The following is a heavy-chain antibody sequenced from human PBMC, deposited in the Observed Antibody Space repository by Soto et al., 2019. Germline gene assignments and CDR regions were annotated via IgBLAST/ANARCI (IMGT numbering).Heavy chain of an antibody. CDR3: AKVGGGYNSKTSTFDY. CDR2: ISGSGGST. V-gene: IGHV3-23*01. Sequence: EVQLLESGGGLVQPGGSLRLSCAASGFTFSSYAMSWVRQAPGKGLEWVSAISGSGGSTYYADSVKGRFTISRDNSKNTLYLQMNSLRAEDTAVYYCAKVGGGYNSKTSTFDYWGQGTLVTVSS. D-gene: IGHD5-12*01. J-gene: IGHJ4*02. CDR1: GFTFSSYA.